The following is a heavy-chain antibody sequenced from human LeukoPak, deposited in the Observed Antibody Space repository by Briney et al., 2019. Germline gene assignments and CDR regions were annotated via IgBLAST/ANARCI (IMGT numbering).Heavy chain of an antibody. J-gene: IGHJ4*02. CDR3: ATDLGTTNYFFDY. Sequence: PGRSLRLSCAASGFTFSNYGFHWVRQAPGKGLEWVAVIWYDGSNKYYADSVKGRFTISRDNSKNTLYLQMNSLRAEDTAVYYCATDLGTTNYFFDYWGQGTLVTVSS. CDR2: IWYDGSNK. V-gene: IGHV3-33*01. CDR1: GFTFSNYG. D-gene: IGHD4-17*01.